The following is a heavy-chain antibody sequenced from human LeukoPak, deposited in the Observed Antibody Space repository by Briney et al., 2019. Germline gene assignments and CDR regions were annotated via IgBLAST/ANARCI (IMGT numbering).Heavy chain of an antibody. CDR3: TTDVDYDILTGYPSYFDY. CDR2: IKSKTDGGTT. V-gene: IGHV3-15*01. CDR1: GFTFSNAW. D-gene: IGHD3-9*01. Sequence: PGGSLRLSCAASGFTFSNAWMSWVRQAPGKGLEWVGRIKSKTDGGTTDYAAPVKGRFTISRDDSKNTLYLQMNSLKTKDTAVYYCTTDVDYDILTGYPSYFDYRGQGTLVTVSS. J-gene: IGHJ4*02.